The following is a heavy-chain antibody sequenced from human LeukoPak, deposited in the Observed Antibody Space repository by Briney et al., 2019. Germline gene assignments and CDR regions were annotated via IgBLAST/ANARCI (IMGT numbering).Heavy chain of an antibody. CDR1: GGTFSSYA. CDR2: IIPIFGTA. Sequence: ASVKVSCKASGGTFSSYAISWVRRAPGQGLEWMGGIIPIFGTANYAQKSQGRVPITTDESTSTAYMELSSLRSEDTAVYYCARIPGKGTWVHDAFDIWGQGTMVTVSS. CDR3: ARIPGKGTWVHDAFDI. D-gene: IGHD3-10*01. V-gene: IGHV1-69*05. J-gene: IGHJ3*02.